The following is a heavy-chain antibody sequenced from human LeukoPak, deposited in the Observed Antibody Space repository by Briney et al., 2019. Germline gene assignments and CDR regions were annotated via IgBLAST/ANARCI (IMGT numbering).Heavy chain of an antibody. Sequence: GTSVKVSCKASGFTFTSSAVQWVRQARGQRLEWIGWIVVGSGNTNYAQKFQERVTITRDMSTSTAYMELSGLRSEDTAVYYCAADRGYSYGTDYWGQGTLVTVSS. V-gene: IGHV1-58*01. CDR1: GFTFTSSA. CDR2: IVVGSGNT. CDR3: AADRGYSYGTDY. D-gene: IGHD5-18*01. J-gene: IGHJ4*02.